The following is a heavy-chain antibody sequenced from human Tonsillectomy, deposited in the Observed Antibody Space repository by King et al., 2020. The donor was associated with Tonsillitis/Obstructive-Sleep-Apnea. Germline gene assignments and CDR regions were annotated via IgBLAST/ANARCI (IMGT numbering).Heavy chain of an antibody. D-gene: IGHD4-23*01. CDR3: TRQSTGGTLVFDY. CDR1: GFTFGAYA. CDR2: IISSSFGGTT. V-gene: IGHV3-49*05. Sequence: VQLVEAGGGLVKPERSLRLSCTASGFTFGAYAMSWFRQAPGKGLEWVGVIISSSFGGTTEFPASVRGRFTISRDDAKSIAYLQLNSLKIEDTAVYYCTRQSTGGTLVFDYWGQGTLVTVSS. J-gene: IGHJ4*02.